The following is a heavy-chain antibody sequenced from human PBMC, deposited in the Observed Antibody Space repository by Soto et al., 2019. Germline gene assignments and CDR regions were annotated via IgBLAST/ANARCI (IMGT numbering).Heavy chain of an antibody. CDR3: ATVLGYCTNGVCYSPFDY. CDR2: FDPEDGET. CDR1: GYTLTELS. Sequence: ASVKVSCNVSGYTLTELSMHWVRQAPGKGLEWMGGFDPEDGETIYAQKFQGRVTMTEDTSTDTAYMELSSLRSEDTAVYYCATVLGYCTNGVCYSPFDYWGQGTLVTVSS. J-gene: IGHJ4*02. D-gene: IGHD2-8*01. V-gene: IGHV1-24*01.